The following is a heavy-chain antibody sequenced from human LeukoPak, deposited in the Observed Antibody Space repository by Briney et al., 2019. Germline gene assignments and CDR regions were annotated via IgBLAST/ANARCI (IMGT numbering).Heavy chain of an antibody. V-gene: IGHV7-4-1*02. CDR1: GYTFTKYA. CDR3: ARSGFWTDHPAFDI. Sequence: ASVKVSCKASGYTFTKYAVNWVRQAAGQGLHGMGWIKTNTGKPTYAQGFTGRFVFSLDTSGTAAYLQISSLKAEDPAVYYCARSGFWTDHPAFDIWGQGTMVTVSS. D-gene: IGHD3/OR15-3a*01. J-gene: IGHJ3*02. CDR2: IKTNTGKP.